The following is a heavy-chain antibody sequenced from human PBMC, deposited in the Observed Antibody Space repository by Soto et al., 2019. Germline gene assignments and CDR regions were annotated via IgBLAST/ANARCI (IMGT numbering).Heavy chain of an antibody. CDR3: ASLPLNYYGSGAFDY. CDR2: IFYSGGT. V-gene: IGHV4-39*01. J-gene: IGHJ4*02. Sequence: QLQLQESGPGLVRPSETLSLTCTVSGGSISSNSYYWGWIRQPPGKGLEWIGSIFYSGGTYYNPSLKSRVTISVDTSKNQFSLKLSSVTAADTAVYYCASLPLNYYGSGAFDYWGQGTLVTVSS. CDR1: GGSISSNSYY. D-gene: IGHD3-10*01.